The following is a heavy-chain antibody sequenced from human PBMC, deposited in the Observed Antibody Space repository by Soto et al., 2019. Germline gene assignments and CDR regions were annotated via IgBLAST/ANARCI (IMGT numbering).Heavy chain of an antibody. D-gene: IGHD6-19*01. Sequence: QVQLVESGGGVVQPGRSLRLSCAASGFTFSSYTMHWVCEAPGKGLEWVAVISNDGSHKDYADSVKGRFTISRDNSKKTLNLQMNRLSAEDTAIYYGAREGSLSVAAAEYWGEGTLVTVSS. CDR1: GFTFSSYT. CDR2: ISNDGSHK. CDR3: AREGSLSVAAAEY. J-gene: IGHJ4*02. V-gene: IGHV3-30-3*01.